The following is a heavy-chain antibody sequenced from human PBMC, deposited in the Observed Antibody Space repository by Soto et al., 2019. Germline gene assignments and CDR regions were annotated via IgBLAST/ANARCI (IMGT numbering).Heavy chain of an antibody. V-gene: IGHV1-69*01. CDR1: GGTVSSYA. CDR2: IITIFGTA. J-gene: IGHJ6*02. CDR3: GRSWYYYYGMVV. Sequence: QVQLVQSGAEVKKPGSSVKVSCKASGGTVSSYAISWVRQAPGQGLEWMGGIITIFGTANYAQKFQGRVTINADESTSTAYMELSRLRSEDTAVYYCGRSWYYYYGMVVWGQGTTVTVSS. D-gene: IGHD6-13*01.